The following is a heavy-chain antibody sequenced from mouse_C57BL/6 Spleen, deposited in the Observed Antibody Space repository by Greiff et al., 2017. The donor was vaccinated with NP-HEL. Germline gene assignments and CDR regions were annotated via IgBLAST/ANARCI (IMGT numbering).Heavy chain of an antibody. J-gene: IGHJ2*01. V-gene: IGHV3-6*01. CDR1: GYSITSGYY. Sequence: DVKLVESGPGLVKPSQSLSLTCSVTGYSITSGYYWNWIRQFPGNKLEWMGYISYDGSNNYNPSLKNRISITRDTSKNQFFLKLNSVTTEDTATYYCASGGDHDYFDYWGQGTTLTVSS. CDR3: ASGGDHDYFDY. CDR2: ISYDGSN. D-gene: IGHD3-3*01.